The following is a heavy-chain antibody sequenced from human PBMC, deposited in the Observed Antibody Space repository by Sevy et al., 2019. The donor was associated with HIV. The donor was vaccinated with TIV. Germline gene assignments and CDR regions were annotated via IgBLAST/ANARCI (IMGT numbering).Heavy chain of an antibody. J-gene: IGHJ4*02. Sequence: SETLSPTCAVSGASISSSHYYWGWIRQPPGEGLEWIGNIYYSGTTYYSPSLKSRATISVDTSKNQFSLKLSSVTAADTAIYYCARDYGSTYFFDSWGQGTLVTVSS. CDR2: IYYSGTT. D-gene: IGHD4-17*01. CDR3: ARDYGSTYFFDS. V-gene: IGHV4-39*01. CDR1: GASISSSHYY.